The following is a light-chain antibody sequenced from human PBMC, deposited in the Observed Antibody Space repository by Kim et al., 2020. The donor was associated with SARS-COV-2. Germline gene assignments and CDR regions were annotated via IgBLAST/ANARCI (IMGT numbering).Light chain of an antibody. CDR1: SSGVGGYNY. V-gene: IGLV2-8*01. CDR3: SSYAGSNNLV. CDR2: EVS. J-gene: IGLJ3*02. Sequence: GQSVTISCTGTSSGVGGYNYVSWYQQHPGKAPKLMIYEVSKRPSGVPHRFSGSKSGNTASLTVSGLQAEDEVDYYCSSYAGSNNLVFGGGTQLTVL.